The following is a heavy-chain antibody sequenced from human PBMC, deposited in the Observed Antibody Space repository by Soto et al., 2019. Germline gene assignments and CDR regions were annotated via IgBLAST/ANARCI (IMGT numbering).Heavy chain of an antibody. V-gene: IGHV3-48*02. D-gene: IGHD3-22*01. Sequence: GVSPRLSFAASGFTFSSYSMNWVRQAPGKGLEWVSYISSSSSTIYYADSVKGRFTISRDNAKNSLYLQMNSLRDEDTAVYYCARGMYYYDSSGWAYWGQGTLVTVSS. CDR1: GFTFSSYS. CDR3: ARGMYYYDSSGWAY. J-gene: IGHJ4*02. CDR2: ISSSSSTI.